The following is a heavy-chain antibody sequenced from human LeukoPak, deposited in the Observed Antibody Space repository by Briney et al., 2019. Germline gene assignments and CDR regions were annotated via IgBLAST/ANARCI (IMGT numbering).Heavy chain of an antibody. J-gene: IGHJ4*02. CDR2: ISGSGGST. CDR3: ATAPRGGDYEDY. V-gene: IGHV3-23*01. D-gene: IGHD4-17*01. Sequence: QPGGSLRLXCAASGFTFSSYAMSWVRQAPGKGLEWVSAISGSGGSTYSAASVKGRFTISRDNSKNTLYMQMNSLRVEDTAVYYCATAPRGGDYEDYWGQGTLVTVSS. CDR1: GFTFSSYA.